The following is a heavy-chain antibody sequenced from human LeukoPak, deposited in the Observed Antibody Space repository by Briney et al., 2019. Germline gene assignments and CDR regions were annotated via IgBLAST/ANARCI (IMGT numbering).Heavy chain of an antibody. Sequence: GGSLRLSCEASGFTFSSFSMHWVRQAPGKGLVWVSRIHSDGINTYYADSVKGRFTISRDNSKNTLYLQMNSLTAEDTALYYCARVRTGDYLDAFDIWGHGTMVFVSS. CDR1: GFTFSSFS. CDR3: ARVRTGDYLDAFDI. J-gene: IGHJ3*02. D-gene: IGHD7-27*01. CDR2: IHSDGINT. V-gene: IGHV3-74*01.